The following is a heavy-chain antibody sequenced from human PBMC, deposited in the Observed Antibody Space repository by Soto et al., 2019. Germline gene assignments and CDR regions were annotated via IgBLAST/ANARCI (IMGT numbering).Heavy chain of an antibody. J-gene: IGHJ6*02. CDR3: VRDRYNLYFYYAMDV. CDR2: IYSGGST. CDR1: GFNVSSNY. V-gene: IGHV3-53*01. D-gene: IGHD1-1*01. Sequence: EVQLVEAGGGLIQSGGALRLSCGASGFNVSSNYMSWVRQAPGKGPEGGSVIYSGGSTYYEDAVRGRFTISRDKLKNTLYLQMNSLRAEDTAVYYCVRDRYNLYFYYAMDVWGQGTTVTVSS.